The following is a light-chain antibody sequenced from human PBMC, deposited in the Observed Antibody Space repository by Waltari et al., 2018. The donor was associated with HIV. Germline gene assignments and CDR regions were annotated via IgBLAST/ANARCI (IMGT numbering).Light chain of an antibody. V-gene: IGLV1-47*01. J-gene: IGLJ2*01. CDR2: RNH. CDR1: SSNIGSHY. Sequence: SVLTQPPSASGTPGQRVTISCSGSSSNIGSHYVFWYQQLPGTAPKLPMHRNHQRPAGVPARFSGSTSGTSASLAISGLRSEDEADYYCATWDDSLSGVLFGGGTKLTDL. CDR3: ATWDDSLSGVL.